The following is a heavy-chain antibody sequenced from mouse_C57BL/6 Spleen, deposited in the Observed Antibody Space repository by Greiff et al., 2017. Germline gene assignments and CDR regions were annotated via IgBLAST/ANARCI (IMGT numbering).Heavy chain of an antibody. J-gene: IGHJ3*01. D-gene: IGHD2-3*01. Sequence: VQLQQSGPELVQPGASVKIPCKASGYTFTDYNMDWVKQSHGKSLEWIGDINPNNGGTIYNQKFKGKATLTVDKSSSTAYMELRSLTSEDTAVYYCARMGLLSFAYWGQGTLVTVSA. CDR2: INPNNGGT. CDR3: ARMGLLSFAY. CDR1: GYTFTDYN. V-gene: IGHV1-18*01.